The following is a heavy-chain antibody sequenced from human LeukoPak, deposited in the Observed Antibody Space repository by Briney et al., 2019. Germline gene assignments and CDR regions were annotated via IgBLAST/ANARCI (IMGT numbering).Heavy chain of an antibody. CDR1: GGSISSYY. J-gene: IGHJ4*02. Sequence: SETLSLTCTVSGGSISSYYWSWIRQPAGKGLEWIGRIYVDGSTNYNPSLKSRVTMSVDKSKNQFSLKLYSVTAADMAMYYCARADPATVTLIFDYWGQGALVTVSS. CDR3: ARADPATVTLIFDY. D-gene: IGHD4-17*01. V-gene: IGHV4-4*07. CDR2: IYVDGST.